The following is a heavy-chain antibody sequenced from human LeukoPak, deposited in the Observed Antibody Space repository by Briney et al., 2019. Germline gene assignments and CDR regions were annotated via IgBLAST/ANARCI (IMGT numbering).Heavy chain of an antibody. V-gene: IGHV3-66*01. J-gene: IGHJ4*02. D-gene: IGHD1-1*01. CDR1: GFTVSSNY. Sequence: GGSLRLSCAGSGFTVSSNYMNWVRQAPGKGLEWVSLIYSGGTTYYADSVKGRFTISRDDSKNTLFLQMNSLRSEDTAVYYCARDRGERYFDYWGQGTLVTVSS. CDR2: IYSGGTT. CDR3: ARDRGERYFDY.